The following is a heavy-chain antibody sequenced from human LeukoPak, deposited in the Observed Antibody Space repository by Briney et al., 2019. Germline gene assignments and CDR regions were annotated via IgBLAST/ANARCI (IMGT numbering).Heavy chain of an antibody. D-gene: IGHD6-19*01. Sequence: SETLSLTCTVSGGSISSSSYYWGWIRQPPGKGLEWVGSIHYSGSTYYNPSLKSRLTISVDTSKNQLSLKLNSVTAADTGVYYCARHAGLAVVATGFDYWGQGTLVTVSS. J-gene: IGHJ4*02. CDR2: IHYSGST. V-gene: IGHV4-39*01. CDR1: GGSISSSSYY. CDR3: ARHAGLAVVATGFDY.